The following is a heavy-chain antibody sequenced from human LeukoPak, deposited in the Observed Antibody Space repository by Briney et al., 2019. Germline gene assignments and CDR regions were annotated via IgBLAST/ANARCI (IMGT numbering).Heavy chain of an antibody. Sequence: SETLSLTCTVSGGSISSHYWSWIRQPPGKGLEWIGYIDYSGSTSYNPSLKSRVTISVDTSKNQFSLKLRSVTAADTAVYYCASDLVNYDILPGFFSDNWFDPWGQGTLVTVSS. J-gene: IGHJ5*02. CDR2: IDYSGST. D-gene: IGHD3-9*01. V-gene: IGHV4-59*11. CDR1: GGSISSHY. CDR3: ASDLVNYDILPGFFSDNWFDP.